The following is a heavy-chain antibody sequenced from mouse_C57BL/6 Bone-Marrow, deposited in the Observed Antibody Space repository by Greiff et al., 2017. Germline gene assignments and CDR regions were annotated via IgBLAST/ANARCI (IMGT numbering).Heavy chain of an antibody. J-gene: IGHJ3*01. V-gene: IGHV5-12*01. CDR2: ISNGGGST. CDR3: GGDWFAY. Sequence: DVMLVESGGGLVQPGGSLKLSCAASGFTFSDYYMYWVRQTPEKRLEWVAYISNGGGSTYYPDTVKGRFTISRDNAKNTLYLQMSRLKSEDTAMYFCGGDWFAYWGQGTLVTVSA. CDR1: GFTFSDYY.